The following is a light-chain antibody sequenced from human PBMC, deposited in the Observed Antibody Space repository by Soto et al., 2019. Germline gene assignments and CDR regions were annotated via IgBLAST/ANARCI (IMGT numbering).Light chain of an antibody. Sequence: QSVLTQPPSVSGAPGQRVTISCTGSSSNIGAGYDVHWYQQLPGTAPKLLIYGNSNRPSGVPDRFSGSKSGTSASLAITGLQAGDEADYYCQSSDSSLRVSVFGGGTKLTVL. CDR1: SSNIGAGYD. J-gene: IGLJ2*01. V-gene: IGLV1-40*01. CDR3: QSSDSSLRVSV. CDR2: GNS.